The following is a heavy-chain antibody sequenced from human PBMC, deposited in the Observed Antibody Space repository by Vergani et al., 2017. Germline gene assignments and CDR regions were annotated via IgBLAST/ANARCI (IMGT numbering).Heavy chain of an antibody. J-gene: IGHJ6*02. CDR2: IRYDGSNK. CDR1: GFTFSSYG. D-gene: IGHD2-15*01. Sequence: QVQLVESGGGVVQPGGSLRLSCAASGFTFSSYGMHWVRQAPGKGLEWVAFIRYDGSNKYYADSVKGRFTISRDNSKNTLYLQMNSLRAEDTAVYYCAGVAATPFYYYGMDVWGQGTTVTVSS. V-gene: IGHV3-30*02. CDR3: AGVAATPFYYYGMDV.